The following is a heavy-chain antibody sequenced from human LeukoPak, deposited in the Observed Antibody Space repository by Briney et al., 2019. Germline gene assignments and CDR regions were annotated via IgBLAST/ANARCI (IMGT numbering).Heavy chain of an antibody. V-gene: IGHV3-9*01. CDR2: ITWQSGTI. Sequence: PGGSLRLSCAASGFTFDDYAMHWVRQAPGKGLEWVSGITWQSGTIGYADSVRGRFSISRDNPKSLLYLQMNSLRGEDTGFYYCAKTDLQYCSSASCYSFDNWGQGTLVTVSS. D-gene: IGHD2/OR15-2a*01. J-gene: IGHJ4*02. CDR1: GFTFDDYA. CDR3: AKTDLQYCSSASCYSFDN.